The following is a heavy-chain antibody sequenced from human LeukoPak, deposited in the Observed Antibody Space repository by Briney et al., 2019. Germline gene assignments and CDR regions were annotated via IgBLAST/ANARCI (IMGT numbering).Heavy chain of an antibody. Sequence: GSLRLSCAASGFTFSSYWMSWIRQPPGKGLEWIGYIYYSGSTYYNPSLKSRVTISVDTSKNQFSLKLTSVTAADTAVYYCARTLLPAAKGAFDIWGQGTMVTVSS. CDR2: IYYSGST. CDR3: ARTLLPAAKGAFDI. J-gene: IGHJ3*02. D-gene: IGHD2-2*01. V-gene: IGHV4-59*08. CDR1: GFTFSSYW.